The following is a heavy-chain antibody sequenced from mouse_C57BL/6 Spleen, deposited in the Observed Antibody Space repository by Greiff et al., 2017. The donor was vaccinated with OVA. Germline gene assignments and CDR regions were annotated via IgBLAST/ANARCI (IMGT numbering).Heavy chain of an antibody. J-gene: IGHJ3*01. D-gene: IGHD2-3*01. CDR2: IWSDGST. Sequence: VKLKESGPGLVAPSQSLSITCTVSGFSLTSYGVHWVRQPPGKGLEWLVVIWSDGSTTYNSALKSRLSISKDNSKSQVFLKMNSLQTDDTAMYYCARQDIDGYFPFAYWGQGTLVTVSA. CDR3: ARQDIDGYFPFAY. V-gene: IGHV2-6-1*01. CDR1: GFSLTSYG.